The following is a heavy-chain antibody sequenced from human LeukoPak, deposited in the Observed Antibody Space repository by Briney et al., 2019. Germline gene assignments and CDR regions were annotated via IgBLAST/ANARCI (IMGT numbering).Heavy chain of an antibody. D-gene: IGHD3-10*01. Sequence: ASVKVSCKASGYTFTSYAMNWVRQAPGQGLEWMGWINTNTGNPTYAQGFTGRFVFSLDTSVSTTYLQISSLKAEDTAVYFCARDLPYYYGSGSSHPYYFDYWGQGTLVTVSS. J-gene: IGHJ4*02. CDR3: ARDLPYYYGSGSSHPYYFDY. CDR2: INTNTGNP. V-gene: IGHV7-4-1*02. CDR1: GYTFTSYA.